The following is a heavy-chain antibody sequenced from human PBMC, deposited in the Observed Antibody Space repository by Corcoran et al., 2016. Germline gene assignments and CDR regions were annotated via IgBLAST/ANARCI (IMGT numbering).Heavy chain of an antibody. D-gene: IGHD3-3*01. J-gene: IGHJ6*02. V-gene: IGHV2-70*04. CDR1: GFSLSTSGMR. CDR3: ARHVLRFSSMDV. Sequence: QVTLKESGPALVKPTQTLTLTCTFSGFSLSTSGMRVSWIRQPPGKALEWLARIDWDDDKFYSTSLKTRLTISKDTSKNQVVFTMTNMDPVDTATYYCARHVLRFSSMDVWGQGTTVTVSS. CDR2: IDWDDDK.